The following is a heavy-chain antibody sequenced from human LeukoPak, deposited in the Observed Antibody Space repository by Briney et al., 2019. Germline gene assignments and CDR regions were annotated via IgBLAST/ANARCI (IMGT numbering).Heavy chain of an antibody. J-gene: IGHJ4*02. CDR2: INPNSGGT. D-gene: IGHD1-7*01. CDR1: GYTFAGYY. Sequence: ASVKVSCKASGYTFAGYYMHWVRQPPGKGLEWMGRINPNSGGTNYAQKFQGRVTMTRDTSISTAYMELSRPRSDDTAVYYCARGRLVYVELGLRFDYWGQGTLVTVSS. CDR3: ARGRLVYVELGLRFDY. V-gene: IGHV1-2*06.